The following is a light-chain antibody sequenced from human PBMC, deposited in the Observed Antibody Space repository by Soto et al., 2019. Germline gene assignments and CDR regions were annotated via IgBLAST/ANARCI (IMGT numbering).Light chain of an antibody. V-gene: IGKV1-33*01. J-gene: IGKJ5*01. CDR3: QQYHNLVT. CDR1: PDVDGY. CDR2: DVS. Sequence: DILMTQSPSSLSASVGDTVTITCRASPDVDGYLNWYQQKPEKAPKLLIYDVSHLETGVPSRFRGGGSGTVFTFTTSSLQPDDFATYYCQQYHNLVTFGQGTRLEI.